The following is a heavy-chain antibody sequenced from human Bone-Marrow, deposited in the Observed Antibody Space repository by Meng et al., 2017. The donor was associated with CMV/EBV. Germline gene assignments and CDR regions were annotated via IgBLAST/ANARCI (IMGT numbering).Heavy chain of an antibody. D-gene: IGHD2-2*02. CDR1: GFTFTSSA. V-gene: IGHV1-58*01. J-gene: IGHJ5*02. CDR2: IVVGSGNT. Sequence: SVKVSCKASGFTFTSSAVQWVRQARGQRLEWIGWIVVGSGNTNYAQKFQERVTITRDMSTSTAYMELSSLRSEDTAVYYCAAVRDPYSSSTSCYILEFDPWGQGTLVIVSS. CDR3: AAVRDPYSSSTSCYILEFDP.